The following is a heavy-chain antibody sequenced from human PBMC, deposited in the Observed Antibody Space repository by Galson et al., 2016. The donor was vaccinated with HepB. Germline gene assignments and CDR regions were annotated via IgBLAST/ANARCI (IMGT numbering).Heavy chain of an antibody. D-gene: IGHD1-1*01. J-gene: IGHJ4*01. CDR1: GYTFATYD. CDR2: MNPNSGNT. V-gene: IGHV1-8*01. CDR3: TRGRGRNYFDY. Sequence: SVTVSYKASGYTFATYDINWVRQATGQGLEWMGWMNPNSGNTFFAQKFQGRVTMTRNIPISTASLDLSSLTSDDTAVYYCTRGRGRNYFDYWGQGTRVTVSS.